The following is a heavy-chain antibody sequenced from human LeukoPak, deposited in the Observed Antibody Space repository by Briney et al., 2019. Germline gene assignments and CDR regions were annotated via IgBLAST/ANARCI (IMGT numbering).Heavy chain of an antibody. J-gene: IGHJ4*02. V-gene: IGHV3-30*19. Sequence: PGGSLRLSCAASGFTFGSYGMHWVRQAPGKGLEWVAVISYDGSNKYYADSVKGRFTISRDNSKNTVYLQMNSLRVEDTAVYYCARDGSFSGLEYYFDYWGQGTLVTVSS. CDR1: GFTFGSYG. CDR3: ARDGSFSGLEYYFDY. D-gene: IGHD6-19*01. CDR2: ISYDGSNK.